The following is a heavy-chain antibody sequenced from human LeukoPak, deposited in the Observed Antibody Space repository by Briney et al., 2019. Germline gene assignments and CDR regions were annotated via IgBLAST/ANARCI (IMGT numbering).Heavy chain of an antibody. V-gene: IGHV5-51*01. CDR2: IYPDDSDT. CDR1: GYSFTNYW. Sequence: GESLKISCKGSGYSFTNYWIGWVRQMPGKGLEWMGIIYPDDSDTRYSPSFQGQVTISADKSIPTVYLQWSSLKASDTAMYYCARSQGSRDGYKPLDYWGQGTLVTVSS. J-gene: IGHJ4*02. CDR3: ARSQGSRDGYKPLDY. D-gene: IGHD5-24*01.